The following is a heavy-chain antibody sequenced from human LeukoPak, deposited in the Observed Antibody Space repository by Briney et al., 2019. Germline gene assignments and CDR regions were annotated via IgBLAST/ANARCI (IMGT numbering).Heavy chain of an antibody. CDR2: IDPDSGGT. J-gene: IGHJ4*02. V-gene: IGHV1-2*02. Sequence: GASVKVSCKASGYTFTGYYMNWVRQAPGQGLEWMGWIDPDSGGTHYAQKFQGRVTMTRDTSISTAYMELSRLRSDDTAVYYCARGSAGRPYYFDYWGQGTLVTVSS. CDR3: ARGSAGRPYYFDY. CDR1: GYTFTGYY.